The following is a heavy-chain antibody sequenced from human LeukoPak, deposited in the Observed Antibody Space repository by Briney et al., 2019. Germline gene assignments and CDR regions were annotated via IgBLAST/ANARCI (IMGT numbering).Heavy chain of an antibody. V-gene: IGHV3-30-3*01. J-gene: IGHJ4*02. CDR1: GFTFSSYA. CDR2: ISYDGSNK. D-gene: IGHD4-4*01. Sequence: GGSLRLSCAASGFTFSSYAMHWVRQAPGKGLEWVAVISYDGSNKYYADSVKDRFTISRDNSKNTLYLQMNSLRAEDTAVYYCARQVPTTVTTGPFDYWGQGTLVTVSS. CDR3: ARQVPTTVTTGPFDY.